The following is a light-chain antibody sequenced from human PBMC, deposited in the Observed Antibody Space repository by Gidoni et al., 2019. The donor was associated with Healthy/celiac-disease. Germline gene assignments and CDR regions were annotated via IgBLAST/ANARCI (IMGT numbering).Light chain of an antibody. Sequence: EIVLTQSPGTLFLSPGERATLSCRASQSVSSSYLAWYQQKPGQAPRLLIYGASSRATGIPDRFSGSGSGTDFTLTISRLEPEDFAVYYCQQYGSTAWTFXQXTKVEIK. J-gene: IGKJ1*01. CDR2: GAS. V-gene: IGKV3-20*01. CDR1: QSVSSSY. CDR3: QQYGSTAWT.